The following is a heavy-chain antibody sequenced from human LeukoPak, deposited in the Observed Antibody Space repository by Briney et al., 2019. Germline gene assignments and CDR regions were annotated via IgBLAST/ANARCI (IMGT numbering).Heavy chain of an antibody. CDR1: GGSISSGGYY. CDR2: INHSGST. J-gene: IGHJ6*02. V-gene: IGHV4-39*01. Sequence: PSQTLSLTCTVSGGSISSGGYYWSWIRQPPGKGLEWIGEINHSGSTNYNPSLKSRVTISVDTSKNQFSLKLSSVTAADTAVYYCARHSTYYYDSSGYYPKYYYGMDVWGQGTTVTVSS. D-gene: IGHD3-22*01. CDR3: ARHSTYYYDSSGYYPKYYYGMDV.